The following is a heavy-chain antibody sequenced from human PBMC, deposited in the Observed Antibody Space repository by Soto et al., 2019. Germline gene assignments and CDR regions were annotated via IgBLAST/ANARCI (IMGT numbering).Heavy chain of an antibody. D-gene: IGHD2-2*01. V-gene: IGHV1-69*02. CDR3: ARGYCSSTSCYAGVGYYYYGMDV. J-gene: IGHJ6*02. CDR2: IIPILGIA. Sequence: SVKVSCKASGGTFSSYTISWVRQAPGQGLEWMGRIIPILGIANYAQKFQGRVTITADKSTSIAYMELSSLRSEDTAVYYCARGYCSSTSCYAGVGYYYYGMDVWGQGTTVTVSS. CDR1: GGTFSSYT.